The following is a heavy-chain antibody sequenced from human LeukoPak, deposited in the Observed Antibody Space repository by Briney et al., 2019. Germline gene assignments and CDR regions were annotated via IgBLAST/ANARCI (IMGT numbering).Heavy chain of an antibody. V-gene: IGHV6-1*01. CDR2: TYYRSKWNN. CDR3: ARDFGTTGWHTFDY. D-gene: IGHD6-19*01. CDR1: GDSVSSKNGA. Sequence: SQTLSLTCVVSGDSVSSKNGAWNWIRQSPSRGLEWLGRTYYRSKWNNDYAESMEGRMTISQDTSKNQYSLHLNSVTPDDTAVYYCARDFGTTGWHTFDYWGQGTQVTVSS. J-gene: IGHJ4*02.